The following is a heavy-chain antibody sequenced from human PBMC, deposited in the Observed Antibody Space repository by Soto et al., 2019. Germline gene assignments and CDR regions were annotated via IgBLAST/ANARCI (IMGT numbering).Heavy chain of an antibody. CDR2: ISSSSSTI. Sequence: GGSLRLSCAASGFTFSSYSMNWVRQAPGKGLEWVSYISSSSSTIYYADSVKGRFTISRDNAKNSLYLQMNSLRDEDTAVYYCARVNYGGNSRGSDGAFDIWGQGTMVTVSS. D-gene: IGHD4-17*01. CDR1: GFTFSSYS. CDR3: ARVNYGGNSRGSDGAFDI. J-gene: IGHJ3*02. V-gene: IGHV3-48*02.